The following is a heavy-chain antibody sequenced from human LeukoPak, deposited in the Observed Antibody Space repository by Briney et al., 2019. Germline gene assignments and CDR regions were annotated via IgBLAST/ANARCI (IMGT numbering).Heavy chain of an antibody. J-gene: IGHJ4*02. CDR2: IWYDGSNK. D-gene: IGHD3-9*01. Sequence: AGRSVRLSCAACGFTFSSYRMHWLRQAPGKGLEWVAVIWYDGSNKYYADSVKGRFTISRDNYKNTLYLQMNSLRAEDTAVYYCARDAGRYFDWLGYWGQGTLVTVSS. V-gene: IGHV3-33*01. CDR3: ARDAGRYFDWLGY. CDR1: GFTFSSYR.